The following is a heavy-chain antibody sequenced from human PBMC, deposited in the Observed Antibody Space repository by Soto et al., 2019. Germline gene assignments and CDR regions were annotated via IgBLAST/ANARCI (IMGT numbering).Heavy chain of an antibody. CDR3: AGTTSLQWYYMDV. CDR1: RDSVSSNSAA. Sequence: PSQTLSLTYAISRDSVSSNSAAWNWIRQSPSRGLEWLGRTYYRSRWYNDYAVSVKSRITINPDTSKNQFSLHLNSVTPEDTAVYYCAGTTSLQWYYMDVWGKGTTVTVSS. J-gene: IGHJ6*03. D-gene: IGHD1-7*01. CDR2: TYYRSRWYN. V-gene: IGHV6-1*01.